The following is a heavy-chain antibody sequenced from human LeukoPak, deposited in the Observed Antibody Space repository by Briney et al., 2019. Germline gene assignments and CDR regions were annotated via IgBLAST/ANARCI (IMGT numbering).Heavy chain of an antibody. J-gene: IGHJ4*02. Sequence: GGSLRLSCAASGFTFSSYAMSWVRQAPGKGLEWVSAISGSGGGTYYADSVKGRFTISRDNSKNTLYLQMNSLRAEDTAVYYCAKDLGWELLWVSDYWGQGTLVTVSS. CDR3: AKDLGWELLWVSDY. CDR2: ISGSGGGT. CDR1: GFTFSSYA. D-gene: IGHD1-26*01. V-gene: IGHV3-23*01.